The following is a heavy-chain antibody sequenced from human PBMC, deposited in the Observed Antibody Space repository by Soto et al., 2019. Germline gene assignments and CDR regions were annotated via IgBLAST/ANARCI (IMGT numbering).Heavy chain of an antibody. J-gene: IGHJ4*02. CDR3: AKASGYSSGWFDY. D-gene: IGHD6-19*01. CDR1: GFTFSSYG. Sequence: QVQLVESGGGVVQPGRSLRLSCAASGFTFSSYGMHWVRQAPGKGLEWVAVISYDGSNKYYADSVKGRFTISRDNSKNTLYLQMNSLRAEDRAVYYCAKASGYSSGWFDYWGQGTLVTVSS. V-gene: IGHV3-30*18. CDR2: ISYDGSNK.